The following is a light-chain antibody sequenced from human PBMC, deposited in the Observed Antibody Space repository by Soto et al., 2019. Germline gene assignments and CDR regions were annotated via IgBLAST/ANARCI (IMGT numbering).Light chain of an antibody. CDR1: QSISSW. CDR3: QQSYSTPWT. CDR2: AAS. Sequence: ILMTQSETTLSASVGDRATITCRASQSISSWLAWYQQKPGKAPKLLIYAASTLQSGVPSRFSGSGSGTIFTLTISSLQPEDFATHYCQQSYSTPWTFGQRSVVDIK. V-gene: IGKV1-39*01. J-gene: IGKJ1*01.